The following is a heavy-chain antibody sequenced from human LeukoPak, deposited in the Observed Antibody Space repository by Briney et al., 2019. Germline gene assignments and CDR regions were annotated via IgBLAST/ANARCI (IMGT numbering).Heavy chain of an antibody. CDR3: ATRPDYYDSSGYPFDY. CDR1: GGTFSSYA. CDR2: IIPIFGTA. Sequence: ASVKVSCKASGGTFSSYAISWVRQAPGQGLEWMGRIIPIFGTANYAQKFQGRVTITTDESTSTAHLELSSLRSEDTAVYYCATRPDYYDSSGYPFDYWGQGTLVTVSS. V-gene: IGHV1-69*05. D-gene: IGHD3-22*01. J-gene: IGHJ4*02.